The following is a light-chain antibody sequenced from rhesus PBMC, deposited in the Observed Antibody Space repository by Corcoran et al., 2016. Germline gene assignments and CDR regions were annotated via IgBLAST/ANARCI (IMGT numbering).Light chain of an antibody. CDR2: YAS. CDR1: QGISNY. Sequence: DIQMTQSPSSLSASVGDTVTITCRASQGISNYLAWYQQNQGKAPKPLIYYASNWERGVPSRFCGSGSGTDFTLTISSLQPEDFAIYYCQQHNSYPAFGQGTKVEIK. CDR3: QQHNSYPA. V-gene: IGKV1S14*01. J-gene: IGKJ1*01.